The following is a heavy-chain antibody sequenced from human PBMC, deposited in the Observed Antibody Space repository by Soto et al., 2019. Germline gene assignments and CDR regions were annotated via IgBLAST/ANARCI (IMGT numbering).Heavy chain of an antibody. CDR2: ISYDGSNK. D-gene: IGHD1-1*01. Sequence: QVQLVESGGGVVQPGRSLRLSCAASGFTDSNYGMHWVRQAPGKGLEWVAVISYDGSNKYYGDSMKGRVTISRDNSKKTLYLQMNSLRAEDTAVYYCAEDTHNLENYLENWGQGTLVTVSS. J-gene: IGHJ4*02. CDR3: AEDTHNLENYLEN. CDR1: GFTDSNYG. V-gene: IGHV3-30*18.